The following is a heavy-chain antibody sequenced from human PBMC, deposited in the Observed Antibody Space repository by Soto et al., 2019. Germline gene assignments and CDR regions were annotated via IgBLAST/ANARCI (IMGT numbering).Heavy chain of an antibody. D-gene: IGHD4-17*01. CDR3: ARTLRVSSSFYFDY. CDR2: IYYSGST. CDR1: GGSISSYY. Sequence: SETLSLTCSVSGGSISSYYWSWFRQPPGKRLEWIADIYYSGSTNYNPSLKSRVSLSIDTSKNRFSLILTSVTAADTAVYYCARTLRVSSSFYFDYWGQGTLVTVSS. J-gene: IGHJ4*02. V-gene: IGHV4-59*01.